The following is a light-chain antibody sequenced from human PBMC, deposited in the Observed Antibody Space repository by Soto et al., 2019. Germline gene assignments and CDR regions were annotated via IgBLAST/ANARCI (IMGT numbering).Light chain of an antibody. CDR2: GNS. CDR1: SSNIGAGYD. CDR3: QSYASSLSGSV. Sequence: QSVLTQPPSVSGAPGQRVTISCTGSSSNIGAGYDVHWYQQLPGTAPKLLIYGNSNRPSGVPDRFSGSKSGTSASLAITGLKAEDEADYNCQSYASSLSGSVFGGGTKLTVL. J-gene: IGLJ2*01. V-gene: IGLV1-40*01.